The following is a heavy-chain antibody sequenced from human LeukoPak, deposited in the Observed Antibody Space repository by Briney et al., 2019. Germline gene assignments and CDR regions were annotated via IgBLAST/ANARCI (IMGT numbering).Heavy chain of an antibody. CDR1: GFTFSRYA. D-gene: IGHD6-13*01. J-gene: IGHJ4*02. CDR2: IYCSGST. V-gene: IGHV4-59*08. Sequence: TGGSLRLSCAASGFTFSRYAMSWIRQPPGKALEWIGYIYCSGSTNYNPSLRRRVTISVDTSKNHFSLKLSSVTAADTALYYCARQTTIAAAGKFDSWGQGILVTVSS. CDR3: ARQTTIAAAGKFDS.